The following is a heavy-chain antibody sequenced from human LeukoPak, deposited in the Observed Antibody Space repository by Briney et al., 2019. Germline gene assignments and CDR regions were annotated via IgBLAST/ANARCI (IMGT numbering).Heavy chain of an antibody. CDR1: GYTFTGYY. CDR2: INPSGGST. J-gene: IGHJ4*02. CDR3: ARPESYCSGGSCYDYFDY. D-gene: IGHD2-15*01. Sequence: ASVKVSCKASGYTFTGYYMHWVRQAPGQGLEWMGIINPSGGSTSYAQKFQGRVTMTRDTSTSTVYMELSSLRSEDTAVYYCARPESYCSGGSCYDYFDYWGQGTLVTVSS. V-gene: IGHV1-46*01.